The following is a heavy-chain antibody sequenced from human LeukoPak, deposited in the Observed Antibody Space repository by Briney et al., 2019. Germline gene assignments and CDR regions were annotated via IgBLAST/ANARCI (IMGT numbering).Heavy chain of an antibody. J-gene: IGHJ3*02. CDR1: GFTFSSYA. CDR2: ISYDGSNK. V-gene: IGHV3-30-3*01. Sequence: GGSLRLSCAASGFTFSSYAMHWVRQAPGKGLEWVAVISYDGSNKYYADSVKGRYTISRDNAKNSLYLQMNSLRAEDTAVYYCARAMVRGGIKAFDIWGQGTMVTVSS. D-gene: IGHD3-10*01. CDR3: ARAMVRGGIKAFDI.